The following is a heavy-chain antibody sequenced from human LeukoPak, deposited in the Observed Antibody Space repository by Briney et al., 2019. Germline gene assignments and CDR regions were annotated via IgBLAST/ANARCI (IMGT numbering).Heavy chain of an antibody. Sequence: GGSLRLSCAASGFTLSSYAMSWVRQGPGKGPEWVSAISVSGNTYHADSVKGRFTISRDSYKNTLYLQMNSLRAEDAAVYYCAKAPVTTCSGAYCYPFDYWGQGTLVTVSS. V-gene: IGHV3-23*01. CDR1: GFTLSSYA. J-gene: IGHJ4*02. D-gene: IGHD2-15*01. CDR2: ISVSGNT. CDR3: AKAPVTTCSGAYCYPFDY.